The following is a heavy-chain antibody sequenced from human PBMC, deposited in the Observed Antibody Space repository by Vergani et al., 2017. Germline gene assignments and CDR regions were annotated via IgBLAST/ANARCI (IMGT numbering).Heavy chain of an antibody. D-gene: IGHD3-3*01. J-gene: IGHJ4*02. CDR2: ISYDGSNK. V-gene: IGHV3-30*04. CDR3: ARDWSVV. Sequence: QVQLVESGGGVVQPGRSLRLSCAASGFTFSSYAMHWVRQAPGKGLEWVAVISYDGSNKYYADSVKGRFTISRDNAKNSLYLQMNSLRAEDTAVYYCARDWSVVGGQGTLVTVSS. CDR1: GFTFSSYA.